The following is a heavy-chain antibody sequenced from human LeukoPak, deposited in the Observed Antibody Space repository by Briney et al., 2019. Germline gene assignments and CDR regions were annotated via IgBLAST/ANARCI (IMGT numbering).Heavy chain of an antibody. Sequence: PGRSLRLSCAASGFSFSSYGMHWVRQAPGKGLEWVAVISYDGSNKYYADSVKGRFTISRDNSKNTLYLQMNSLRPEDTAVYYCSKGQTYYYDSSGYLYYFDYWGQGTLVTVSS. CDR1: GFSFSSYG. V-gene: IGHV3-30*18. CDR2: ISYDGSNK. D-gene: IGHD3-22*01. CDR3: SKGQTYYYDSSGYLYYFDY. J-gene: IGHJ4*02.